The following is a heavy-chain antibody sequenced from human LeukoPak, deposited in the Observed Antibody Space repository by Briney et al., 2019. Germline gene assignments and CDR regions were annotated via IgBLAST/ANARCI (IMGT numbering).Heavy chain of an antibody. CDR2: INSDASST. CDR1: GFAFNSNW. J-gene: IGHJ4*02. V-gene: IGHV3-74*03. CDR3: VVGSGAHYS. D-gene: IGHD2-15*01. Sequence: GGSLRLSCAASGFAFNSNWMHWVRQAPGKGLVWVSRINSDASSTTYADSVKGRFTISRDNAKNTLYLQMNSLRAEDTAVYHCVVGSGAHYSWGQGTLVTVSS.